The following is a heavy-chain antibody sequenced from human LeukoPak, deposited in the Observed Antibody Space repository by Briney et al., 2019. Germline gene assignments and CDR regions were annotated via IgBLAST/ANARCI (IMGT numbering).Heavy chain of an antibody. J-gene: IGHJ4*02. CDR2: IRYDGSNK. CDR3: AKDQLWLQTTRYYFDY. CDR1: GFTFSNYG. Sequence: GGSLRLSCAASGFTFSNYGMHWVRQAPGKGLEWVAFIRYDGSNKYYADSVKGRFTISRDNSKNTLYLQMNSLRAEDTAVYYCAKDQLWLQTTRYYFDYWGQGTLVTVSS. D-gene: IGHD5-18*01. V-gene: IGHV3-30*02.